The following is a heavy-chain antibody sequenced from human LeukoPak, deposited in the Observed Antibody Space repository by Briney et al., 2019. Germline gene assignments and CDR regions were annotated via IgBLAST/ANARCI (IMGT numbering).Heavy chain of an antibody. Sequence: GGSLRLSCAASGFTFSSYGMHWVRQAPGKGLERVAVISYDGSNKYYADSVKGRFTISRDNSKNTLYLQMNSLRAEDTAVYYCAKDPPYYDFWSGYPGLGDYWGQGTLVTVS. V-gene: IGHV3-30*18. CDR3: AKDPPYYDFWSGYPGLGDY. CDR2: ISYDGSNK. D-gene: IGHD3-3*01. J-gene: IGHJ4*02. CDR1: GFTFSSYG.